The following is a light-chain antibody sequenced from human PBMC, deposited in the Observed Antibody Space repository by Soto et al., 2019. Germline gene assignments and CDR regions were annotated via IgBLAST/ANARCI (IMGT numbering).Light chain of an antibody. Sequence: DIQMTQSPSTLSASIGDRVTITCRASQNIDTWLAWYHQKPGQAPNLLIYKASILQIGVPSRFRGSGSGTEFSLTINSLQPGDFGTYYCQQYNRVPYTLGQGTKLEI. CDR1: QNIDTW. J-gene: IGKJ2*01. CDR2: KAS. CDR3: QQYNRVPYT. V-gene: IGKV1-5*03.